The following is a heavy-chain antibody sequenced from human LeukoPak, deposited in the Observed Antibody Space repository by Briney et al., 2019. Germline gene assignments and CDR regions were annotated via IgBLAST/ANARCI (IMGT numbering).Heavy chain of an antibody. J-gene: IGHJ4*02. D-gene: IGHD2-2*01. CDR3: ARVRSGYCSSTSCHHFDY. CDR1: GGSISSSSYY. CDR2: IYYSGST. Sequence: PSETLSLTCTVSGGSISSSSYYWGWIRQPPGKGLEWIGSIYYSGSTYYNPSLKSRVTISVDTSKNQFSLKLSSVTAADTAVYYCARVRSGYCSSTSCHHFDYWGQGTLVTVSS. V-gene: IGHV4-39*07.